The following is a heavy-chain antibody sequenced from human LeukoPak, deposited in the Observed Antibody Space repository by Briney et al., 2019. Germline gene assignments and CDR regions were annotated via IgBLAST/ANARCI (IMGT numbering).Heavy chain of an antibody. D-gene: IGHD3-10*01. J-gene: IGHJ3*02. Sequence: ASVKVSCKASGYTFTGYMHWVRQAPGQGLEWMGWINPNSGGTNYAQKFQGWVTMTRDTSISTAYMELSRLRSDDTAVYYCARDSLGWFGDPGAFDIGGQGTMVSVSS. CDR2: INPNSGGT. V-gene: IGHV1-2*04. CDR3: ARDSLGWFGDPGAFDI. CDR1: GYTFTGY.